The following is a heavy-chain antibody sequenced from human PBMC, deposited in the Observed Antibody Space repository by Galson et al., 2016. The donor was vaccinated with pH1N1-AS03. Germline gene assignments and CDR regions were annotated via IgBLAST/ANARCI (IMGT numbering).Heavy chain of an antibody. D-gene: IGHD3-3*01. V-gene: IGHV3-7*03. CDR1: GFSFSTYW. Sequence: SLRLSCAASGFSFSTYWMSWVRQAPGKGPEWVANIHPDGSEKYYGDSVKGRFTISRDNAKNSLDLQMNSLRDEDTAVYYCGRELWGGCEYWGQGTLVTVSS. J-gene: IGHJ4*02. CDR2: IHPDGSEK. CDR3: GRELWGGCEY.